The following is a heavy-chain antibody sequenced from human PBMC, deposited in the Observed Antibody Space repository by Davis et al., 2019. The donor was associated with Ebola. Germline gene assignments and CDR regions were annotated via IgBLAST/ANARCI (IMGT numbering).Heavy chain of an antibody. CDR1: GASVRSADSY. Sequence: MPSETLSLTCTVSGASVRSADSYWSWIRQLPGEGLEWLGYIYKNERTQYNPSLMNRLSFSMDTSRNQFSLKLHFVTAADTAVYYCATVDCSSARCPTLHFSGVDFWGKGTTVTVSS. CDR2: IYKNERT. CDR3: ATVDCSSARCPTLHFSGVDF. J-gene: IGHJ6*04. V-gene: IGHV4-31*03. D-gene: IGHD2-2*01.